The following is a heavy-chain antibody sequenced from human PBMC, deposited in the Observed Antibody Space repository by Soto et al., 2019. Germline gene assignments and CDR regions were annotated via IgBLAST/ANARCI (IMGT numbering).Heavy chain of an antibody. CDR2: MNPNSGNT. CDR1: GYTFTSYD. Sequence: QVQLVQSGAEVKKPGASVKVSCKASGYTFTSYDINWVRQATGQGLEWMGWMNPNSGNTGYAPKLQARVAMTRDTPVSTAYMQLGSLRSEDTAVCYCAREDYQLPPYGMDVWGQSTTVTVSS. J-gene: IGHJ6*02. CDR3: AREDYQLPPYGMDV. V-gene: IGHV1-8*01. D-gene: IGHD2-2*01.